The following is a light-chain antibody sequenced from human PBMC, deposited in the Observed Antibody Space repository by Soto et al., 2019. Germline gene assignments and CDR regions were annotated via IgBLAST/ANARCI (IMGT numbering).Light chain of an antibody. CDR1: SSGVGGYNY. Sequence: QSALTQPASVSGSPGQSITISCTGTSSGVGGYNYVSWYQQHPGKAPKLMIYEVSNRPSGVSNRFSGSKSGNTASLTISGLQAEDEADYYCSSYTSSRTLVFGGGPKLTVL. CDR2: EVS. CDR3: SSYTSSRTLV. J-gene: IGLJ2*01. V-gene: IGLV2-14*01.